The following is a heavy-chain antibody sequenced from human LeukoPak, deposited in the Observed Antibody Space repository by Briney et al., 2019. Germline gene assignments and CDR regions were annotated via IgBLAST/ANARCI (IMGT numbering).Heavy chain of an antibody. D-gene: IGHD3-22*01. V-gene: IGHV3-30*03. Sequence: PGRSLRLSCAASGFTFSSYGMHWVRQAPGKGLEWVAVISYDGSNKYYADSVKGRFTISRDNSKNTLYLQMNSLRAEDTAVYYCARDHHSSGYSFDYWGQGTLVTVSS. CDR2: ISYDGSNK. J-gene: IGHJ4*02. CDR3: ARDHHSSGYSFDY. CDR1: GFTFSSYG.